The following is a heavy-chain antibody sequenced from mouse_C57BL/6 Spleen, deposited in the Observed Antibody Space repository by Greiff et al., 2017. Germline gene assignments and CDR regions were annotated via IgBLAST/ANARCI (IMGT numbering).Heavy chain of an antibody. J-gene: IGHJ3*01. D-gene: IGHD2-4*01. CDR1: GYTFTSYW. CDR3: ARESGYEYDEAWFAC. CDR2: IDPNSGGT. V-gene: IGHV1-72*01. Sequence: QVQLQQPGAELVKPGASVKLSCKASGYTFTSYWMHWVKQRPGRGLEWIGRIDPNSGGTKYNEKFKSKATLTVDKPSSTAYMQLSSLTSEDSAVYFCARESGYEYDEAWFACWGQGTLVTVSA.